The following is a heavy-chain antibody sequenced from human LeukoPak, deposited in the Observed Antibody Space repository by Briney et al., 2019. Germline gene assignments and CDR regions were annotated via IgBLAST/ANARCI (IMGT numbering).Heavy chain of an antibody. D-gene: IGHD3-22*01. CDR3: AGGAVEYYDSSGYVSGFDY. Sequence: SVKVSCKASGGTFSSYAISWVRQAPGQGLEWMGRIIPILGIANYAQKFQGRVTITADKSTSTAYMELSSLRSEDTAVYYCAGGAVEYYDSSGYVSGFDYWGQGTLVTVSS. CDR1: GGTFSSYA. CDR2: IIPILGIA. V-gene: IGHV1-69*04. J-gene: IGHJ4*02.